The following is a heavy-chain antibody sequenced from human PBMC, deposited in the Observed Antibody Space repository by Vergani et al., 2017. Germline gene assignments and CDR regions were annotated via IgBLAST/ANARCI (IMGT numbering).Heavy chain of an antibody. V-gene: IGHV3-11*01. D-gene: IGHD2-15*01. CDR1: GFTFSDSY. J-gene: IGHJ6*03. CDR2: ISSSGSTM. Sequence: QVQLVESGGGLVKPGGSLRLSCAASGFTFSDSYMSWIRQAPGKGLEWVSYISSSGSTMYYADSVKGRFTISRDNAKNSLYLQMNSLRAEDTAVYYCARDYCLGSYCMWYYYYMDVWGKGTTVTVSS. CDR3: ARDYCLGSYCMWYYYYMDV.